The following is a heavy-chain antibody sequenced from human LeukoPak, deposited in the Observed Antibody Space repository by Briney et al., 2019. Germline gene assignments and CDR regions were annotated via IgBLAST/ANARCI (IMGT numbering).Heavy chain of an antibody. V-gene: IGHV4-59*01. CDR2: IYYSGST. CDR1: GGSISTYY. J-gene: IGHJ4*02. CDR3: ARDRLNGYSFAFDY. D-gene: IGHD5-18*01. Sequence: PSETLSLTCTLSGGSISTYYWSWIRQPPGKGLEWIGYIYYSGSTNYNPSLKSRVTISLDTSKNQFSLKLRSVTAADTAVYYCARDRLNGYSFAFDYWGQGTLVTVSS.